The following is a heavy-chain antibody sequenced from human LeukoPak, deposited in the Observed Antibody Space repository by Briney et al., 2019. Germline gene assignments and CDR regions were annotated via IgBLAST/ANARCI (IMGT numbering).Heavy chain of an antibody. CDR1: GGTSSSYA. J-gene: IGHJ4*02. Sequence: SVKVSCKASGGTSSSYAISWVRQAPGQGLEWMGRIIPILGIANYAQKFQGRVTITADKSTSTAYMELSSLRSEDTAVYYCARDLVPAAIGTVFDYWGQGTLVTVSS. CDR3: ARDLVPAAIGTVFDY. D-gene: IGHD2-2*01. V-gene: IGHV1-69*04. CDR2: IIPILGIA.